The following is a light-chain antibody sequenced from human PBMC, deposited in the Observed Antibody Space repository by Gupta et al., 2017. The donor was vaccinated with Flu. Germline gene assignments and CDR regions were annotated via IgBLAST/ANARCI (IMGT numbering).Light chain of an antibody. Sequence: VTPGQPASISSQSSQSRQHRNGKTYLYWYLHKAGQPPRLLIYEISNRYFGVPDRVSGSGSGTDFTLKIDRVEAEDVGIYYCMRSLHLPYTFGQGSKLEIK. J-gene: IGKJ2*01. CDR3: MRSLHLPYT. CDR2: EIS. V-gene: IGKV2D-29*01. CDR1: QSRQHRNGKTY.